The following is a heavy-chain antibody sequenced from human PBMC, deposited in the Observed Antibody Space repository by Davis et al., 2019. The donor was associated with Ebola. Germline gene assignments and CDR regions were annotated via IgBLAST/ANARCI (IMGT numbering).Heavy chain of an antibody. CDR3: AREGHIYCSGGSCYLGYYYGMDV. CDR2: ISSSSSYI. V-gene: IGHV3-21*01. D-gene: IGHD2-15*01. CDR1: GFTFSSYS. J-gene: IGHJ6*04. Sequence: GESLKISCAASGFTFSSYSMNWVRQAPGKGLEWVSSISSSSSYIYYPDSVKGRFTISRDNAKNSLYLQMNSLRAEDTAVYYCAREGHIYCSGGSCYLGYYYGMDVWGKGTTVTVSS.